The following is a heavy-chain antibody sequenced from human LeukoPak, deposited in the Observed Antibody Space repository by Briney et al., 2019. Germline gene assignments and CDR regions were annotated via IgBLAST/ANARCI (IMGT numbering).Heavy chain of an antibody. CDR2: ISGSGGST. CDR3: AKDMRLVRSYYYYGMDV. J-gene: IGHJ6*02. D-gene: IGHD6-19*01. V-gene: IGHV3-23*01. CDR1: GFTFSSYA. Sequence: PTGGSLRLSCAASGFTFSSYAMSWVRPAPGKGLEWVSAISGSGGSTYYADSVKGRFTISRDNSKNTLYLQMNSLRAEDTAVYYCAKDMRLVRSYYYYGMDVWGQGTTVTVSS.